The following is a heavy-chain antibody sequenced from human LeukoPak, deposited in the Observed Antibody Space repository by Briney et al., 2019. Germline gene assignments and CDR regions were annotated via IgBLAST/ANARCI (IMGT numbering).Heavy chain of an antibody. CDR1: GFTFSSYE. V-gene: IGHV3-66*01. D-gene: IGHD3/OR15-3a*01. Sequence: PGGSLRLSCAASGFTFSSYEMNWVRQAPGKGLEWVSVIDNDDSTYYADSVKGRFTISRDNSKNTLSLQMNSLRAEDTAVYYCARDGGTGYLDYWGQGTLVTVSS. CDR3: ARDGGTGYLDY. J-gene: IGHJ4*02. CDR2: IDNDDST.